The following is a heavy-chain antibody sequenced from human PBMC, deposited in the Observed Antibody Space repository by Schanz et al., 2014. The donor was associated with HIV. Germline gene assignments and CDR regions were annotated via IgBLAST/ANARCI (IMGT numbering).Heavy chain of an antibody. CDR3: VRETSSGVDYFDY. J-gene: IGHJ4*02. CDR1: GFTFSSFS. V-gene: IGHV3-21*01. CDR2: ISSSSSYM. D-gene: IGHD3-10*01. Sequence: EVQVVESGGGLVKPGGSLRLSCAASGFTFSSFSMNWVRQAPGKGLEWVSSISSSSSYMYYADSVKGRFTISRDNAKNSLYLQMNSLRPEDTAVYYCVRETSSGVDYFDYWGQGTLVTVSS.